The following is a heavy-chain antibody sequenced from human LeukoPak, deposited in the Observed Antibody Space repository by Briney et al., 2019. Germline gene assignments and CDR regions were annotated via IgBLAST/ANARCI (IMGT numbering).Heavy chain of an antibody. V-gene: IGHV4-34*01. Sequence: SETLSLTCAVYGGSFSGYYWSWIRQPPGKGLEWIGEINHSGSTNYNPSLKSRVTISVGTSKNQFSLKLSSVTAADTAVYYCARGRRTTTTLRGFTFDYWGQGTLVTVSS. D-gene: IGHD1-1*01. CDR3: ARGRRTTTTLRGFTFDY. J-gene: IGHJ4*02. CDR2: INHSGST. CDR1: GGSFSGYY.